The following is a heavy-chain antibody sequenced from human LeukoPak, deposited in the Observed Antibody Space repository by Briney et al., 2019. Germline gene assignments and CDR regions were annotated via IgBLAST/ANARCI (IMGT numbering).Heavy chain of an antibody. CDR1: GGTFSSYA. Sequence: GASVKVSCKASGGTFSSYAISWVRQAPGQGLEWMGWINTNTGNPTYAQGFTGRFVFSLDTSVSTAYLQISSLKAEDTAVYYCARDLNQPAAGTWFDPWGQGTLVTVSS. CDR2: INTNTGNP. D-gene: IGHD6-13*01. CDR3: ARDLNQPAAGTWFDP. J-gene: IGHJ5*02. V-gene: IGHV7-4-1*02.